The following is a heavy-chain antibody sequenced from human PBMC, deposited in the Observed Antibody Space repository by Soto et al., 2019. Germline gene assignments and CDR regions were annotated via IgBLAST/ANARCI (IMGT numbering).Heavy chain of an antibody. J-gene: IGHJ4*02. CDR2: IYSGGST. CDR3: ARDPWAADY. Sequence: WGALRLSCAASGFTVSTKYNSWVRQASGKGLEWFSVIYSGGSTFYADSVRGRFTISRDNSKNTVNLQMNSLRAEDTAVYYCARDPWAADYWGQGTLVTVSS. D-gene: IGHD3-16*01. CDR1: GFTVSTKY. V-gene: IGHV3-66*01.